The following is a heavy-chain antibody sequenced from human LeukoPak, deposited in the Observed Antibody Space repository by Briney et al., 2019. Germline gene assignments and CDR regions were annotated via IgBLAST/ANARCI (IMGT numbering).Heavy chain of an antibody. CDR3: ARSGSSGYYY. CDR2: IYYSGSS. D-gene: IGHD3-22*01. CDR1: GGSITSYY. Sequence: SETLSLTCTVSGGSITSYYWTCIRQPPGKGLEWIGYIYYSGSSNYNPSLKSRVTISVDTSKNQISLKLSSVTAADTAVYYCARSGSSGYYYWGQGTLVTVSS. J-gene: IGHJ4*02. V-gene: IGHV4-59*01.